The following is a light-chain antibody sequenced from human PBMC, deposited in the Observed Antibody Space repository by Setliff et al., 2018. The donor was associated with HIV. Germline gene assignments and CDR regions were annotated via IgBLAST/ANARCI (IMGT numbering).Light chain of an antibody. V-gene: IGLV2-14*01. CDR2: EVT. J-gene: IGLJ1*01. Sequence: QSVLAQPASVSGSPGQSITISCTGTSSDVGVYKYVSWYQQHPGKAPKLMIYEVTNRPSGVSNRFSGSKSGNTASLTISGVRAEDEADYYCSSYTSSSTLVFGTGTKVTVL. CDR1: SSDVGVYKY. CDR3: SSYTSSSTLV.